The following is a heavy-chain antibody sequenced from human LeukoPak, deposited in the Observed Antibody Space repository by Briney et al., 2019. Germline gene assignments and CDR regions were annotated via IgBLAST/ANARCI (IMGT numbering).Heavy chain of an antibody. CDR1: GYTFTSYG. V-gene: IGHV1-18*01. Sequence: ASVKVSCKASGYTFTSYGISWVRQAPGQGLEWMGWISAYNGNTNYAQKPQGRVTMTTGTSTSTAYMELRSLRSDDTAVYYCARDRFTRPGAKYNWFDPWGQGTLVTVSS. J-gene: IGHJ5*02. CDR3: ARDRFTRPGAKYNWFDP. D-gene: IGHD4/OR15-4a*01. CDR2: ISAYNGNT.